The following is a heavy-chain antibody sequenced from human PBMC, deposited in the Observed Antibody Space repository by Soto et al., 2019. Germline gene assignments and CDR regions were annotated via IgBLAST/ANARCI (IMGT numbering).Heavy chain of an antibody. CDR1: GGSISSYY. D-gene: IGHD2-2*01. V-gene: IGHV4-59*01. CDR2: IYYSGST. Sequence: QVQLQESGPGLVKPSETLSLTCTVSGGSISSYYWSWIRQPPGKGLEWIGCIYYSGSTDYNPSLKSRVTLSVDTSKNQFSLKLSSVTAADTAVYYCAREYCSSTSCSYYYMDVWGKGTTVTVSS. CDR3: AREYCSSTSCSYYYMDV. J-gene: IGHJ6*03.